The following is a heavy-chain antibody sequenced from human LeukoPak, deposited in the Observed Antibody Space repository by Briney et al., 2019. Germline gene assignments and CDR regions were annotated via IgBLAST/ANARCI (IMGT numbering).Heavy chain of an antibody. J-gene: IGHJ4*02. CDR1: GFTVSSNY. Sequence: GGSLRLSCAASGFTVSSNYMSWVRQAPGKGLEWVAVISYDGSNKYYADSVKGRFTISRDNSKNTLYLQMNSLRAEDTAVYYCARGPETYGSGSYCDYWGQGTLVTVSS. V-gene: IGHV3-30-3*01. CDR2: ISYDGSNK. CDR3: ARGPETYGSGSYCDY. D-gene: IGHD3-10*01.